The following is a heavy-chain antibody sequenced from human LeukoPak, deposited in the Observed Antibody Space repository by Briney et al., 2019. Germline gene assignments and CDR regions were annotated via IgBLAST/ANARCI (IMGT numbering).Heavy chain of an antibody. V-gene: IGHV3-15*01. Sequence: GGSLRLSCAASGFTFSNAWMSWVRQAPGKGLGWVGRIKSKTDGGTTDYAAPVKGRFTISRDDSKNTLYLQMNSLKTEDTAVYYCTTDPVVIDPPRVDYWGQGTLVTVSS. D-gene: IGHD3-22*01. CDR2: IKSKTDGGTT. J-gene: IGHJ4*02. CDR1: GFTFSNAW. CDR3: TTDPVVIDPPRVDY.